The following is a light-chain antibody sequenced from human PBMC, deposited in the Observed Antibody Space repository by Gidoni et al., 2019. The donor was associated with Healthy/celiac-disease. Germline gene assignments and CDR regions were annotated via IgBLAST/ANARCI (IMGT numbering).Light chain of an antibody. V-gene: IGLV2-11*01. CDR1: SSDVGAYNY. CDR2: DGS. CDR3: CSYAGSRWV. J-gene: IGLJ3*02. Sequence: QSALTQPPPVSGSPGQSVTISCTGTSSDVGAYNYVSWYQQHPGKAPKLMIYDGSKRPSGVPDRFSGSKSGNTASLTISGLQAEDEADYYCCSYAGSRWVFGGGTKLTVL.